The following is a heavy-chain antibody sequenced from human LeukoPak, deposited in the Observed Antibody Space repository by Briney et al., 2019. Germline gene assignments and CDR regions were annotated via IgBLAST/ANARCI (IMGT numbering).Heavy chain of an antibody. Sequence: SVKVSCKASGGTFSSYAISWVRQAPGQGLEWMGGIIPIFGTANYAQKFQGRVTITTDESTSTADMELSSLRSEDTAVYYCARVPYYYDSSGYYSGDYYFDYWGQGTLVTVSS. CDR2: IIPIFGTA. V-gene: IGHV1-69*05. J-gene: IGHJ4*02. D-gene: IGHD3-22*01. CDR1: GGTFSSYA. CDR3: ARVPYYYDSSGYYSGDYYFDY.